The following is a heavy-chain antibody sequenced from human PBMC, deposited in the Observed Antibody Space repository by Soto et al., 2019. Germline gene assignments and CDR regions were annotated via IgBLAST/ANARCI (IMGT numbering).Heavy chain of an antibody. CDR3: ARGVPDKYYFDS. Sequence: SETLSLTCAVYGGSFSGYYWSWIRQFPQKGLEWIGEMNHSGRTNQNPSLKSRVSISVDTSKNQFSLRLGSVTAADTAIYYCARGVPDKYYFDSWGLGTLVTVSS. V-gene: IGHV4-34*01. J-gene: IGHJ4*02. CDR2: MNHSGRT. CDR1: GGSFSGYY.